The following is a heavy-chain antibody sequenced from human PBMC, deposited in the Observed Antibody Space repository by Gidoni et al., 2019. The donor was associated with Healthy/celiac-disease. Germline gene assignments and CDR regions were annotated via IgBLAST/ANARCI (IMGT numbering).Heavy chain of an antibody. V-gene: IGHV4-30-2*01. CDR3: ARGENINWNDVGAFDI. CDR2: IYHSGST. D-gene: IGHD1-1*01. Sequence: GKGLEWIGYIYHSGSTYYNPSLKSRVTISVDRSKNQFSLKLSSVTAADTAVYYCARGENINWNDVGAFDIWGQGTMVTVSS. J-gene: IGHJ3*02.